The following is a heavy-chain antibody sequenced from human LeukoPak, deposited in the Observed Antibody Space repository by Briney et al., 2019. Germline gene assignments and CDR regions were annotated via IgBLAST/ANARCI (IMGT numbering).Heavy chain of an antibody. J-gene: IGHJ5*02. Sequence: GGSLRLACAASGFTFSSYWMSWVRQAPGKGLEWVANIKQDGSEKYYVDSVKGRFTISRDNAKNSLYLQMNSLRAEDTAVYYCARGPPKSVVVPAANNWFDPWGQGTWSPSPQ. CDR3: ARGPPKSVVVPAANNWFDP. V-gene: IGHV3-7*01. CDR1: GFTFSSYW. D-gene: IGHD2-2*01. CDR2: IKQDGSEK.